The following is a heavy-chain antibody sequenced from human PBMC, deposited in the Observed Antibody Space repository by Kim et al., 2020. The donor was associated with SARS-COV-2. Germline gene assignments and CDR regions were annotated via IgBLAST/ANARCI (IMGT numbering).Heavy chain of an antibody. D-gene: IGHD3-10*01. J-gene: IGHJ4*02. CDR1: GFTFSSYG. V-gene: IGHV3-30*18. Sequence: GGSLRLYCAASGFTFSSYGMHWVRQAPGKGLEWVAVISYDGSNKYYADSVKGRFTISRDNSKNTLYLQMNSLRAEDTAVYYCAKGGTLWPRYYFDYWGQGTLVTVSS. CDR3: AKGGTLWPRYYFDY. CDR2: ISYDGSNK.